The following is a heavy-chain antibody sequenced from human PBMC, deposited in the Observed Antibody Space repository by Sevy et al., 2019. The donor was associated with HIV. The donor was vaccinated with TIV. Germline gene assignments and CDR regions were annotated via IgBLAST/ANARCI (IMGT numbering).Heavy chain of an antibody. J-gene: IGHJ4*02. CDR1: GFTFSKYS. V-gene: IGHV3-23*01. CDR3: AREGCTKPHDY. Sequence: GGSLRLSCAASGFTFSKYSMSWVRQPPGKGLEWVSTLSFGCGEINYADSVKSRFTISRDNSKSSVYLQMNNLRPDDTAVYYCAREGCTKPHDYWGQGTLVTVSS. D-gene: IGHD2-8*01. CDR2: LSFGCGEI.